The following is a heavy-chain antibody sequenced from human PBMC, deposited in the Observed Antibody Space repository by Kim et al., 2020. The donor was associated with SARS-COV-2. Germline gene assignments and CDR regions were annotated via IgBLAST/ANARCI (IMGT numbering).Heavy chain of an antibody. CDR3: AKVGSITMVRGVTRDAFDI. J-gene: IGHJ3*02. D-gene: IGHD3-10*01. V-gene: IGHV3-23*01. Sequence: GRFTISRDNSKNTLYLQMNSLRAEDTAVYYCAKVGSITMVRGVTRDAFDIWGQGTMVTVSS.